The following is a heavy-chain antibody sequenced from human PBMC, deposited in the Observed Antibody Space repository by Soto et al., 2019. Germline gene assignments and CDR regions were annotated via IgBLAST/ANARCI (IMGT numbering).Heavy chain of an antibody. CDR3: ARLNRITMIVVVITGTFDY. V-gene: IGHV4-39*01. CDR2: IYYSGST. CDR1: GGSISSGGYY. Sequence: PSETLSLTCTVSGGSISSGGYYWSWIRQHPGKGLEWIGYIYYSGSTYYNPSLKSRVTISVDTSKNQFSLKLSSVTAADTAVYYCARLNRITMIVVVITGTFDYWGQGTLVTVSS. D-gene: IGHD3-22*01. J-gene: IGHJ4*02.